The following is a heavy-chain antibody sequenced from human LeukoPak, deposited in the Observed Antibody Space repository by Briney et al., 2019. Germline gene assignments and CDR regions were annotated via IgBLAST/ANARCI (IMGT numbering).Heavy chain of an antibody. Sequence: SETLSLTCAAYGGSFSGYYWSWIRLPPGKGLEWIGEINHSGSTNYNPSLKSRVTISVDTSKNQFSLKLSSVTAADTAVYYCAGTPTEKKTNDTYYYDSSGYLGIVWGQGTLVTVSS. D-gene: IGHD3-22*01. CDR1: GGSFSGYY. CDR3: AGTPTEKKTNDTYYYDSSGYLGIV. J-gene: IGHJ4*02. V-gene: IGHV4-34*01. CDR2: INHSGST.